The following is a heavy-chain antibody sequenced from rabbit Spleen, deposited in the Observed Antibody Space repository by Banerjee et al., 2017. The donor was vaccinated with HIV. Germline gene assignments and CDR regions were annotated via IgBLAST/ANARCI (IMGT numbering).Heavy chain of an antibody. V-gene: IGHV1S40*01. J-gene: IGHJ3*01. D-gene: IGHD1-1*01. CDR3: ARAYSSSSGGEIWYTRLDL. CDR2: IYAGSSGNT. CDR1: GFSFSSSYW. Sequence: QSLEESGGDPVKPGASLTTTCTASGFSFSSSYWICWVRQAPGKGLEWIACIYAGSSGNTYYANWVNGRFTISSHNAQNTLYLQLNSLTVADTATYFCARAYSSSSGGEIWYTRLDLWGPGTLVT.